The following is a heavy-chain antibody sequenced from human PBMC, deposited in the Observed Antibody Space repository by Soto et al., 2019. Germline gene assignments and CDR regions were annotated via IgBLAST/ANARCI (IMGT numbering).Heavy chain of an antibody. D-gene: IGHD3-22*01. CDR3: ARDLYDSSGYCPFDY. CDR2: ISSSGRTM. V-gene: IGHV3-48*03. Sequence: PGGSLRLSCAASGFTFSSYEMHWVRQAPGKGMEWVSQISSSGRTMYYADSVTGRFTISRDNAKKSLYLQMNSLRAEDTAAYYCARDLYDSSGYCPFDYWGQGTLVTVSS. CDR1: GFTFSSYE. J-gene: IGHJ4*02.